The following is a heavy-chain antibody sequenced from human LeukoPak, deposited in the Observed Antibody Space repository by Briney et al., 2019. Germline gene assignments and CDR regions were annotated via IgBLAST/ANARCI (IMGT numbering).Heavy chain of an antibody. V-gene: IGHV4-39*07. Sequence: SETLSLTCIVSGGSISSSSYYWGWIRQPPGKGLEWIGSIYYIGSTYYNPSVKSRVTISVDTSKNQFSLKLSSVTAADTAMYYCARYGDYDGGYWGQGTLVTVSS. CDR1: GGSISSSSYY. D-gene: IGHD4-17*01. CDR3: ARYGDYDGGY. CDR2: IYYIGST. J-gene: IGHJ4*02.